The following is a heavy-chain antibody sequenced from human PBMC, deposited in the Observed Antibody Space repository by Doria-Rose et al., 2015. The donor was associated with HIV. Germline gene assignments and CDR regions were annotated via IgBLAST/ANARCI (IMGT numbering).Heavy chain of an antibody. Sequence: GPGLVKPSQTLPLTCTVSGGSISSGDYYWSWIRQPPGKGLEWIGYIYYSGSTYYNPSLKSRVTISVDTSKNQFSLKLSSVTAADTAVYYCAKGRYSSFNWFDPWGQGTLVTVSS. CDR3: AKGRYSSFNWFDP. CDR2: IYYSGST. J-gene: IGHJ5*02. CDR1: GGSISSGDYY. V-gene: IGHV4-30-4*01. D-gene: IGHD6-13*01.